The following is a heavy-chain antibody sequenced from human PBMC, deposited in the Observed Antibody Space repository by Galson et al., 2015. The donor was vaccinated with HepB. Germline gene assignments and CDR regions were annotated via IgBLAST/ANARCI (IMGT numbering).Heavy chain of an antibody. D-gene: IGHD5-12*01. J-gene: IGHJ3*02. CDR1: GYSFTSYW. CDR2: IYPGDSDT. CDR3: ARHVRAGYSGYDLRGAFDI. V-gene: IGHV5-51*01. Sequence: SGAEVKKPGESLKISCKGSGYSFTSYWIGWVRQMPGKGLEWMGIIYPGDSDTRYSPSFQGQVTISADKSISTAYLQWSSLKASDTAMYYCARHVRAGYSGYDLRGAFDIWGQGTMVTVSS.